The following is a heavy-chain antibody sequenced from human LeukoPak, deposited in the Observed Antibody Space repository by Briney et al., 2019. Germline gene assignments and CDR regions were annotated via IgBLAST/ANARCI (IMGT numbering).Heavy chain of an antibody. CDR3: ARTSSSGLVGGYYFDY. V-gene: IGHV4-38-2*02. CDR2: IHHSGST. Sequence: PSETLSLTCTVSGYFISSGYYWGWIRQPPGKGLQWIGSIHHSGSTYYNPSLKSRVTISVDTSKNQFSLKLSSVTAADTAVYYCARTSSSGLVGGYYFDYWGQGTLVTVSS. J-gene: IGHJ4*02. CDR1: GYFISSGYY. D-gene: IGHD6-19*01.